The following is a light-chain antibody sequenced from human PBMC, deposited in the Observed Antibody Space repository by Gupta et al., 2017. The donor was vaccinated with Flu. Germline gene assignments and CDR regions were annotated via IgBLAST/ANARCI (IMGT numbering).Light chain of an antibody. Sequence: TVTLTLGLSSGSVSTNQYPGWYQQTPGQPPRTLIYSTDTRSAGVPDRFSGSILGNNAALTITGAQADDESDYYCVLDMGSGISMFGGGTKLTVL. CDR2: STD. CDR3: VLDMGSGISM. J-gene: IGLJ3*02. CDR1: SGSVSTNQY. V-gene: IGLV8-61*01.